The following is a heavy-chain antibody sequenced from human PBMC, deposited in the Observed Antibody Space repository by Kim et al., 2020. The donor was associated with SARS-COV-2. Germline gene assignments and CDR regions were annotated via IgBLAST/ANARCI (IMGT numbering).Heavy chain of an antibody. D-gene: IGHD6-13*01. Sequence: SETLSLTCTVSGAGISGYYWSWIRQPPGKGLEWIGYIFYSGSTDYNPSLKSRVAISVDTSKNQIYLTLSSVTAADTAVYYCARVQAAGGSKCMDIWGQGT. CDR1: GAGISGYY. CDR3: ARVQAAGGSKCMDI. V-gene: IGHV4-59*01. J-gene: IGHJ6*02. CDR2: IFYSGST.